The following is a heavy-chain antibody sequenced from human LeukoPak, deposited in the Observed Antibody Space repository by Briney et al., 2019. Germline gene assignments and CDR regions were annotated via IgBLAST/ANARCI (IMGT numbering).Heavy chain of an antibody. D-gene: IGHD1-14*01. Sequence: SETLSLTCTVSGGSISSSNYYWAWIRQPPGKGLEWIANIFYTGSTYYNPSLKSRVTISVDTSKNQFSLRLSSVTATDTAVYYCARLNKPGWFDPWGQGTLVTVSS. CDR2: IFYTGST. CDR1: GGSISSSNYY. CDR3: ARLNKPGWFDP. V-gene: IGHV4-39*01. J-gene: IGHJ5*02.